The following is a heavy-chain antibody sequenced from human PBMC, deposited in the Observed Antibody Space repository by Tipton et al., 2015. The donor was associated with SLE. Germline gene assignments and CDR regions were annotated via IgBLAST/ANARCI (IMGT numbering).Heavy chain of an antibody. CDR1: GDSITNYY. Sequence: LRLSCTVSGDSITNYYWNWIRQPPGKGLEWIGYIYYSGSTNYNPSLKSRVTISVDTSKNQFSLKLSSVTAADTAVYFCTRVGSGVDYWCQGTLVTVSS. CDR3: TRVGSGVDY. D-gene: IGHD3-10*01. V-gene: IGHV4-59*01. J-gene: IGHJ4*02. CDR2: IYYSGST.